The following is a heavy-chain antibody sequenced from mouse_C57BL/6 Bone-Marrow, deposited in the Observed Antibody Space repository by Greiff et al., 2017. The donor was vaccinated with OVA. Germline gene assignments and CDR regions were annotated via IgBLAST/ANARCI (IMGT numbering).Heavy chain of an antibody. CDR3: AREAYDYEAWFAY. CDR2: ISYDGSN. CDR1: GYSITSGYY. J-gene: IGHJ3*01. Sequence: VQLQQSGPGLVKPSQSLSLTCSVTGYSITSGYYWNWIRQFPGNKLEWMGYISYDGSNNYNPSLKNRISITRDTSKNQFFLKLNSVTTEDTATYYCAREAYDYEAWFAYWGQGTLVTVSA. V-gene: IGHV3-6*01. D-gene: IGHD2-4*01.